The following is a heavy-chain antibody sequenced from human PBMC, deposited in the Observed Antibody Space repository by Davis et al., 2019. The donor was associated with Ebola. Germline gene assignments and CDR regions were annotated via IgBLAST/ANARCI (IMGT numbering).Heavy chain of an antibody. J-gene: IGHJ6*03. CDR3: ARAVSFWGTQIYYYYMDV. CDR2: MNPNSGNT. V-gene: IGHV1-8*01. D-gene: IGHD3-16*01. Sequence: ASVKVSCKASGYTFTSYDINWVRQATGQGLEWMGWMNPNSGNTGYAQKFQGRVTMTRNTSISTAYMELSSLRSEDTAVYYCARAVSFWGTQIYYYYMDVWGKGTTVTVSS. CDR1: GYTFTSYD.